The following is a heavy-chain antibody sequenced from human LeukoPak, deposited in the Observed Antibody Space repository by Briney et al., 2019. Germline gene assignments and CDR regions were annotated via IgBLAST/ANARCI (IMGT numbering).Heavy chain of an antibody. CDR1: GYTLTELS. V-gene: IGHV1-24*01. J-gene: IGHJ4*02. D-gene: IGHD6-19*01. CDR2: FDPEDGET. CDR3: ATHPTRYSSGWYDY. Sequence: ASVKVSCKVSGYTLTELSMHWVRQAPGKGLDWMGGFDPEDGETIYAQKFQGRVTMTEDTSTDTAYMELSSLRSEDTAVYYCATHPTRYSSGWYDYWGQGTLVTVSS.